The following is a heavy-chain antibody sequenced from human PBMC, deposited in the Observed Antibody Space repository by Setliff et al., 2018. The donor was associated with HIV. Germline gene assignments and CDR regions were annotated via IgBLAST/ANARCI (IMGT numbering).Heavy chain of an antibody. CDR2: IIPIFGTA. D-gene: IGHD3-10*01. Sequence: SVKVSCKASGGPFTSAFNWVRQVPGQGLEWMGGIIPIFGTANYAQNFGGRVTITADQSTTTSYLQLNSLRFEDAAIYYCASDSPAARFEELEDHYYYFMDVWGKGTTVTVS. CDR3: ASDSPAARFEELEDHYYYFMDV. V-gene: IGHV1-69*13. J-gene: IGHJ6*03. CDR1: GGPFTSA.